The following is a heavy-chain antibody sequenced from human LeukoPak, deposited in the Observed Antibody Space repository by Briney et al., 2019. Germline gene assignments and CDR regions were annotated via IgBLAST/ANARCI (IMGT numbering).Heavy chain of an antibody. Sequence: SETLSLTCTVSGGSISSGGYYWSWIRQHPGKGLEWIGYIYYSGSTYYNPSLKSRVTISVDTSKNQFSLKLSSVTAADTAVYYCAREYYYGSGKDPWGQGTLVTVSS. CDR2: IYYSGST. J-gene: IGHJ5*02. D-gene: IGHD3-10*01. V-gene: IGHV4-31*03. CDR3: AREYYYGSGKDP. CDR1: GGSISSGGYY.